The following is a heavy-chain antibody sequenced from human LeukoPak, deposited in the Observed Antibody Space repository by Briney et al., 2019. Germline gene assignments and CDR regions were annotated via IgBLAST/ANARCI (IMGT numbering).Heavy chain of an antibody. D-gene: IGHD2-2*01. CDR2: ISGSGEIT. CDR1: RFIFSSYA. V-gene: IGHV3-23*01. Sequence: GGSLRFSCAASRFIFSSYAMNWVRQAPGKGLEWISAISGSGEITYYADSVKGRFTISRDNSKNTLYLQMNSLRAEDTAVYYCAKDKPIVVVPAAVDAFDIWGQGTMVTVSS. J-gene: IGHJ3*02. CDR3: AKDKPIVVVPAAVDAFDI.